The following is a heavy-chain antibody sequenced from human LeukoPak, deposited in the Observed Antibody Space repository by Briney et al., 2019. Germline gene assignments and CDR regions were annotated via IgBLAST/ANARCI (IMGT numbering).Heavy chain of an antibody. CDR1: GFTFSSYG. J-gene: IGHJ4*02. Sequence: SGGSLRLSCAASGFTFSSYGMHWVRQAPGRGLEWVAVISYVGNNKYHADSVKGRFTISRDNSKNTLYLQMNSLRPEDTAVYYCAKDRDTGPAAYYFDYWGQGALVTVSS. CDR2: ISYVGNNK. CDR3: AKDRDTGPAAYYFDY. D-gene: IGHD1-14*01. V-gene: IGHV3-30*18.